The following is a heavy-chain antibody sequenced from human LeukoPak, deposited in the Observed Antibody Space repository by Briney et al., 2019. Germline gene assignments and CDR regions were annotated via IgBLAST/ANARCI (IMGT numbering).Heavy chain of an antibody. CDR3: ARTNYYDSSGPTGY. CDR2: INPNSGGT. Sequence: ASVKVSCKASGYTFTNYYIHWVRQAPGQGLEWMGWINPNSGGTNYAQKFQGRVTMTRDTSISTAYMELSRLRSDDTAVYYCARTNYYDSSGPTGYWGQGTLVTVSS. D-gene: IGHD3-22*01. V-gene: IGHV1-2*02. CDR1: GYTFTNYY. J-gene: IGHJ4*02.